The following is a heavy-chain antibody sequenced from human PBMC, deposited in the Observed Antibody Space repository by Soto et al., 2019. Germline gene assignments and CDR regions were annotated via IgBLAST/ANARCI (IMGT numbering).Heavy chain of an antibody. Sequence: QVQLVESGGGMVQPGRSLRLSCAASGFIFSDYYMHWVRQAPGKGLEWVAVISHDGSKKYYADSVKGRFAISRDNSKNTLYLQMNSLRPDDTAVNYCARSSYDDVLTGWSMDVWGQGTMVTVSS. CDR1: GFIFSDYY. D-gene: IGHD3-9*01. V-gene: IGHV3-30*09. CDR2: ISHDGSKK. J-gene: IGHJ6*02. CDR3: ARSSYDDVLTGWSMDV.